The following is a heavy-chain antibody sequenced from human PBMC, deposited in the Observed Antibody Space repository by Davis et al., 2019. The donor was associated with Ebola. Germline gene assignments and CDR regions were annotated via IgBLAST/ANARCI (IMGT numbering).Heavy chain of an antibody. J-gene: IGHJ4*02. D-gene: IGHD4-17*01. CDR1: GGSISSYY. Sequence: PSETLSLTCTVSGGSISSYYWSWIRQPPGKGLEWIGYIYYSGSTNYNPSLKSRVTISVDTSKNQFSLKLSSVTAADTAVYYCARQGLTTVALGYWGQGTLVTVSS. CDR3: ARQGLTTVALGY. CDR2: IYYSGST. V-gene: IGHV4-59*08.